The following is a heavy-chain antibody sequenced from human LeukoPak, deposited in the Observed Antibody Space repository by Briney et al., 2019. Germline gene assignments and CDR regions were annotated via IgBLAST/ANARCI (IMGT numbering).Heavy chain of an antibody. CDR3: ARTKEMASISYFDS. D-gene: IGHD5-24*01. Sequence: PGGSLRLSCAASGFAFSSYEMIWVRQAPGKGLEWVSYIRSSGSTIYYADSVKGRFTISRDNAKNSLYLLMNSLRAEDTAVYYCARTKEMASISYFDSWGQGTLVTVSS. CDR1: GFAFSSYE. CDR2: IRSSGSTI. V-gene: IGHV3-48*03. J-gene: IGHJ4*02.